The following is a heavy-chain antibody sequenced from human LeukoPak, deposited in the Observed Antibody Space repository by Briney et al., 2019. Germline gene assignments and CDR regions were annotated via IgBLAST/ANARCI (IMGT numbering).Heavy chain of an antibody. V-gene: IGHV4-30-4*07. CDR3: ARDSVYSGSSLDY. CDR1: GGSISSGGYS. J-gene: IGHJ4*02. CDR2: IYYSGST. Sequence: SETLSLTCAVSGGSISSGGYSWSWIRQPPGKGLEWIGHIYYSGSTYYNPSLKSRITISVDTSKNQFSLKLSSVTAADTAVYYCARDSVYSGSSLDYWGQGTLVTVSS. D-gene: IGHD1-26*01.